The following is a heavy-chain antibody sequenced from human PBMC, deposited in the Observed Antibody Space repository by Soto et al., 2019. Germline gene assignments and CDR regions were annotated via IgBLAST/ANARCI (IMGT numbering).Heavy chain of an antibody. CDR3: ARDQYGYLFDH. J-gene: IGHJ4*02. V-gene: IGHV4-59*01. D-gene: IGHD3-22*01. CDR1: GGFISSYY. CDR2: MYKGVST. Sequence: SETLSLTCTVSGGFISSYYWSWIRQPPGKGLEWIGYMYKGVSTNYNPSLESRVTISVDTSKNQISLKLSSVTAADTAVYYCARDQYGYLFDHWGQGVPVTVSS.